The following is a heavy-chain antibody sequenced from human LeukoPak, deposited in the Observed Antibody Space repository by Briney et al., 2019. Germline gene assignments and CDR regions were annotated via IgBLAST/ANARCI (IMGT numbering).Heavy chain of an antibody. CDR1: GFSLSTSGVG. CDR2: IYWDDDK. Sequence: SGPTLVNPTQTLTLTCTFSGFSLSTSGVGVGWIRQPPGKALEWLALIYWDDDKRYSPSLKSRLTITKDTSKNQVALTMTNMDPVDTATYYCARHSSSWYGNFFDYWGQGTLVTVSS. V-gene: IGHV2-5*02. CDR3: ARHSSSWYGNFFDY. J-gene: IGHJ4*02. D-gene: IGHD6-13*01.